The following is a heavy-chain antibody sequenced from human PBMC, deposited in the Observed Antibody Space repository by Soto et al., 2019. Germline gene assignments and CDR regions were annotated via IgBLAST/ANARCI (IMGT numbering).Heavy chain of an antibody. D-gene: IGHD2-2*01. CDR1: GGSISNADYY. Sequence: QVQLQESGPGLVKPSQTLSLTCTVSGGSISNADYYWSWVRQPPGKGLEWIGHIYYSGSTYYNPSLKSRVPISLDTSKNQFSLKMSSVTAADTAVYYCARVLLVSVALHSFDYWGQGTLVTVSS. CDR2: IYYSGST. V-gene: IGHV4-30-4*01. J-gene: IGHJ4*02. CDR3: ARVLLVSVALHSFDY.